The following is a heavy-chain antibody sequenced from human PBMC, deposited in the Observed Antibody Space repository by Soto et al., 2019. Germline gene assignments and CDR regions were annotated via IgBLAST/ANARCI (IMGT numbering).Heavy chain of an antibody. CDR1: VYTFTSYG. CDR3: VRRHVSATGIDWFDP. Sequence: ASLKVSCKSSVYTFTSYGIHWVRQAPGQRLEWMGWINAANGDTKYSPKFQGRVTITRDTSASTAYMELSSLRSEDTAVYYCVRRHVSATGIDWFDPWGQGTLVTVS. D-gene: IGHD6-13*01. CDR2: INAANGDT. J-gene: IGHJ5*02. V-gene: IGHV1-3*01.